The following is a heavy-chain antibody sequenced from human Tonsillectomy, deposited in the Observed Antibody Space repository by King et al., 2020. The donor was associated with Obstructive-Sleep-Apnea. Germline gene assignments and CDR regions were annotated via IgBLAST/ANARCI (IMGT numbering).Heavy chain of an antibody. J-gene: IGHJ5*02. CDR1: GFTFSNYA. CDR2: ISGSGGST. Sequence: QLVQSGGGLVQPGGSLRLSCAASGFTFSNYAMYWVRQAPGKGLEWVSSISGSGGSTNYADSVKGRVTMSRDSSKNTLYLQMNSLRAEDTAVYYCAKPYYDFWSGYSERWFNLWGQGTLVAVSS. D-gene: IGHD3-3*01. V-gene: IGHV3-23*04. CDR3: AKPYYDFWSGYSERWFNL.